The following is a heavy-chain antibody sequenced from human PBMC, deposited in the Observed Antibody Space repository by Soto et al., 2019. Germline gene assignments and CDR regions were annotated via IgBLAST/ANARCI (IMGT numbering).Heavy chain of an antibody. V-gene: IGHV3-48*03. J-gene: IGHJ4*02. CDR1: GFTFSSYE. Sequence: VQLVESGGDLVQPGGSLRLSCAASGFTFSSYEMNWVRQAPGKGLEWVSYISSTGTSMDYADSVKGRFTISRDNAKNSLFLQLNSLRDEDTAVYYCARATHFIDYWGQGTLVSVSA. CDR2: ISSTGTSM. CDR3: ARATHFIDY.